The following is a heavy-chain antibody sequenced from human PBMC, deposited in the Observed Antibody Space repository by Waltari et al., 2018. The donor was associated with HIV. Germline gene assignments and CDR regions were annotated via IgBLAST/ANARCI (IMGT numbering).Heavy chain of an antibody. CDR2: ISWNSGSI. Sequence: EVQLVESGGGLVQPGRSLRLSCAASGFTFDDYALHWVRLAPGTGLEWVSGISWNSGSIGYADSVKGRFTISRDNAKNSLYLQMNSLRAEDTALYYCAKDIGSVIVVAGTFFDYWGQGTLVTVSS. CDR3: AKDIGSVIVVAGTFFDY. D-gene: IGHD6-19*01. J-gene: IGHJ4*02. V-gene: IGHV3-9*01. CDR1: GFTFDDYA.